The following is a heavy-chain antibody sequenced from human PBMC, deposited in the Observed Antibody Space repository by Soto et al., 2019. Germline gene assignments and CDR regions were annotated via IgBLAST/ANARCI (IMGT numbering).Heavy chain of an antibody. Sequence: ASVKVSCKASGYTFTTYAMHCVRQAPGQRFEWMGWINAGNGNTQYSQKFQGRVTITRDTSASTAYMELSSLRSEDTAVYYCATSRDYCSSTSCYEGYYYYMDVWGKGTTVTVSS. D-gene: IGHD2-2*01. V-gene: IGHV1-3*01. CDR3: ATSRDYCSSTSCYEGYYYYMDV. J-gene: IGHJ6*03. CDR2: INAGNGNT. CDR1: GYTFTTYA.